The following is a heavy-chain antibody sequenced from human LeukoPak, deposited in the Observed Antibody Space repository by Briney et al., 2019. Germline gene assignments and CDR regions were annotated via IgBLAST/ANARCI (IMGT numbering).Heavy chain of an antibody. CDR1: GGSISSIVYY. J-gene: IGHJ5*02. D-gene: IGHD6-19*01. CDR2: IYYSGST. CDR3: AVASCWYLYWFDP. Sequence: SETLSLTCTVSGGSISSIVYYWGWIRQPPGKGLEWIASIYYSGSTYYNPSLKSRVTISVDTSKNHFSLKVTSVTAADTAVYYCAVASCWYLYWFDPWGQGTLVTVSS. V-gene: IGHV4-39*02.